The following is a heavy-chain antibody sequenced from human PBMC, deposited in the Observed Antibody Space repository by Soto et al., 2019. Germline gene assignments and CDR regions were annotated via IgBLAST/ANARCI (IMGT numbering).Heavy chain of an antibody. CDR3: ARRAWSDRSSWIFDY. D-gene: IGHD6-13*01. V-gene: IGHV4-59*08. CDR1: GGSISSYY. J-gene: IGHJ4*02. Sequence: PSETLSLTCTVSGGSISSYYWSWIRQPPGKGLEWIGYIYYSGSTSYNPSLKSRVTISVDTSKNQFSLNLSSVTAADTAVYYCARRAWSDRSSWIFDYWGQGTLVTVSS. CDR2: IYYSGST.